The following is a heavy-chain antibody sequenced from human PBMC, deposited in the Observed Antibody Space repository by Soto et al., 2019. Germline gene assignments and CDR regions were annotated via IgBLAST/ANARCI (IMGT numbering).Heavy chain of an antibody. Sequence: PSETLSLTCTVSGGSISSYYWSWIRQPAGKGLEWIGRIYTSGSTNYNPSLKSRVTMSVDTSKNQFSLKLSSVTAADTAVYYCARGQRRFLEWLLGDNWFDPWGQGTLVTVSS. CDR1: GGSISSYY. J-gene: IGHJ5*02. CDR3: ARGQRRFLEWLLGDNWFDP. V-gene: IGHV4-4*07. CDR2: IYTSGST. D-gene: IGHD3-3*01.